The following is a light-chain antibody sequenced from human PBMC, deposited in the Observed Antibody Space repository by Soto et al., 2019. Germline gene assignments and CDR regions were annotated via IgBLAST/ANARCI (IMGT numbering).Light chain of an antibody. CDR3: TSYTPTGALV. J-gene: IGLJ6*01. V-gene: IGLV2-14*01. Sequence: ALTQPASVSGSPGQSITVSCTGTNTDVGGYNYVSWYQHRPGKAPGLMIYEVRNRLSGVSNRFSGSKSGNTASLTISGLQSEDEADYYCTSYTPTGALVFGSGTKVTVL. CDR1: NTDVGGYNY. CDR2: EVR.